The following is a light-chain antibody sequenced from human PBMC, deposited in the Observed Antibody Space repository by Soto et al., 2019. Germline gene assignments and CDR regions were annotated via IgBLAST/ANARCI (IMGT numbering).Light chain of an antibody. CDR3: QQYGSSGT. Sequence: EIVLTQSPGTLSLSPGERAILSCRASQSVSSSYLAWYRQKPGQAPSLLIYGASSRATGIPDRFSGSGSGTGFTLTISRLEPEDFAVYYCQQYGSSGTFGQGTKV. J-gene: IGKJ1*01. CDR1: QSVSSSY. CDR2: GAS. V-gene: IGKV3-20*01.